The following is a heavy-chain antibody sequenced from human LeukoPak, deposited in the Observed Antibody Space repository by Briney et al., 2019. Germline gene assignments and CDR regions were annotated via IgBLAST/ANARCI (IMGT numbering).Heavy chain of an antibody. CDR3: ARLSGDDYGDYSDAFDI. Sequence: SETLSLTCAGYGGSFSGYYWSWIRQTPEKGLEWIGEIHHYGTTNYNPSLKSRVTILIDTSNIQFSLKLSSVTAADTAVYYCARLSGDDYGDYSDAFDIWGQGTMVTVSS. D-gene: IGHD4-17*01. V-gene: IGHV4-34*01. J-gene: IGHJ3*02. CDR2: IHHYGTT. CDR1: GGSFSGYY.